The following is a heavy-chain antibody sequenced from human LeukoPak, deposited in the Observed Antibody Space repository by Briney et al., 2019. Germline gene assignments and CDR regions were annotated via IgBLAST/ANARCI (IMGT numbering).Heavy chain of an antibody. CDR2: IYSNGIT. CDR1: GGSIFGHY. V-gene: IGHV4-4*08. Sequence: SETLSLTCTVSGGSIFGHYFNWIRQVPGKGLEWIGYIYSNGITSYNPSLRGRGTMSIATSRSQFSLRLTSVTAADTAIYYCARRAYYDTSGYSPASGYFDLWGRGTLVTVSS. D-gene: IGHD3-22*01. J-gene: IGHJ2*01. CDR3: ARRAYYDTSGYSPASGYFDL.